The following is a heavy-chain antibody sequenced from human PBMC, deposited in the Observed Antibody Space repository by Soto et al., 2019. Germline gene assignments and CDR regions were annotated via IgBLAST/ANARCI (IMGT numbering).Heavy chain of an antibody. Sequence: SLRLSCAASGFTFSGSAMHWVRQASGKGLEWVGRIRDKGNSYATAYAASVKGRFTISRDDSKNTAYLEMNSLKTEDTAVYYCSSWIGVTIDHWGQGTQVTVSS. V-gene: IGHV3-73*01. CDR2: IRDKGNSYAT. CDR1: GFTFSGSA. J-gene: IGHJ4*02. D-gene: IGHD3-22*01. CDR3: SSWIGVTIDH.